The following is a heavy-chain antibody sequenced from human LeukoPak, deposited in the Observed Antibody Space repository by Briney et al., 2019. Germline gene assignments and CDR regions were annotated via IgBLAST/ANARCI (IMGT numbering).Heavy chain of an antibody. Sequence: GGSLRLSCAASGFTFSSYGMHWVRQAPGKGLEWVAFIRYDGSNKYYADSVKGRFTISRDNSKNTLYLQMNSLRAEDTAVYYCARSAMTIFGVVLYYFDYWGQGTLVTVSS. D-gene: IGHD3-3*01. CDR2: IRYDGSNK. CDR3: ARSAMTIFGVVLYYFDY. J-gene: IGHJ4*02. CDR1: GFTFSSYG. V-gene: IGHV3-30*02.